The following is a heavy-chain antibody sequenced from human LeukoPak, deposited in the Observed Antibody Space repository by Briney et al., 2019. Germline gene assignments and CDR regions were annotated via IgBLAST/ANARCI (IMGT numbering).Heavy chain of an antibody. J-gene: IGHJ4*02. CDR3: ARDEYDILTGKELDY. CDR2: IKQDGSEK. V-gene: IGHV3-7*03. CDR1: GFTFSSYW. Sequence: QPGGSLRLSCAASGFTFSSYWKSWVRQAPGKGLEWVANIKQDGSEKYYVDSVKGRFTISRDNAKNSLYLQMNSLRAEDTAVYYCARDEYDILTGKELDYWGQGTLVTVSS. D-gene: IGHD3-9*01.